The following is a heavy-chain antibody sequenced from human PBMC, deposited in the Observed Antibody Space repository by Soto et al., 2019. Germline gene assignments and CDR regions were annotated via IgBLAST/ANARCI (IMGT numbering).Heavy chain of an antibody. CDR3: ARDVDADFRTDFDY. CDR2: ISAYNGNT. D-gene: IGHD4-17*01. CDR1: GYTFTSYG. V-gene: IGHV1-18*01. J-gene: IGHJ4*02. Sequence: ASVKVSCKASGYTFTSYGISWVRQALGQGLEWMGRISAYNGNTNYAQKLQGRVTMTTDTSTSTAYMEPRSLRSDDTAVYYCARDVDADFRTDFDYWGRGTLSPSPQ.